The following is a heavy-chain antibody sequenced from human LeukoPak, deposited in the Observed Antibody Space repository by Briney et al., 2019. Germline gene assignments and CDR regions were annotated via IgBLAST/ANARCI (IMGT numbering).Heavy chain of an antibody. J-gene: IGHJ4*02. V-gene: IGHV3-23*01. CDR3: ASHARTVTTVFDY. CDR1: GFTFSSFA. D-gene: IGHD4-17*01. Sequence: GGSLRLSCAASGFTFSSFAKTWVRQAPGQGLEWVSAISGSGGSTYYADSVKGRFTISRDNSKNTLYLQMNSLRAEDTAVYYCASHARTVTTVFDYWGQGTLVTVSS. CDR2: ISGSGGST.